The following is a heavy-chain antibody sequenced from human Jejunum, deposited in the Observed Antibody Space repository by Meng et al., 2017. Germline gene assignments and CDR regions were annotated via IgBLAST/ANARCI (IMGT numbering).Heavy chain of an antibody. CDR3: ARGELLWDY. Sequence: VQLQESGPGLVKPSQTLSLTCTVSGDSISNGEYFWSWIRQPPGKGLEWIGYMDYRGSTFYNPSLKSRVTISVDTSKNQFSLKLSSVTAADTAVYFCARGELLWDYWGQGTLVTVSS. CDR1: GDSISNGEYF. V-gene: IGHV4-30-4*01. D-gene: IGHD2-2*01. J-gene: IGHJ4*02. CDR2: MDYRGST.